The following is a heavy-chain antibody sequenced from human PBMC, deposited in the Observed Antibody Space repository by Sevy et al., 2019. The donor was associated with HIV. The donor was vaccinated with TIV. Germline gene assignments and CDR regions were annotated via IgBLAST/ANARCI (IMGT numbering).Heavy chain of an antibody. V-gene: IGHV3-21*01. CDR1: GFTFSSYS. J-gene: IGHJ4*02. Sequence: GGSLRLSCAASGFTFSSYSMNWVRQAPGKGLEWVSSISGSSSYIYYEDSVKGRFTISRENAKKSLYLQMNSLRAEDTAVYYCARDPAAVNYYDSSGYVDYWGQGTLVTVSS. CDR2: ISGSSSYI. CDR3: ARDPAAVNYYDSSGYVDY. D-gene: IGHD3-22*01.